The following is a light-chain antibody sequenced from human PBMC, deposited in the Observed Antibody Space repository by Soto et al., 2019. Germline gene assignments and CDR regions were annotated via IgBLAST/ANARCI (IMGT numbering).Light chain of an antibody. Sequence: VLRQSPATLSFSPGKGATLSCRASQGIGDTLAWYKHKPGQTPRLLIYDTSTRATGVPTRFSGSRSGAEFTLTINSLKSEDFEVYYCQPYNNWPLTFGGGTKVDI. CDR1: QGIGDT. CDR3: QPYNNWPLT. CDR2: DTS. V-gene: IGKV3-15*01. J-gene: IGKJ4*01.